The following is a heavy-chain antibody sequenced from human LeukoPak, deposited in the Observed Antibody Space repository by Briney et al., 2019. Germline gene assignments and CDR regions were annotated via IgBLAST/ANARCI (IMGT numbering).Heavy chain of an antibody. Sequence: GSLRLSCVASGVTFSSYGMHWVRQAPGKGLEWVAFIRYDGSNEYYIDSVKGRFTLSRDNSKNTLYLQMNSLRAEDTAVYYCAKDSAVSGSYPDASDIWGQGTMVTVSS. CDR2: IRYDGSNE. CDR1: GVTFSSYG. CDR3: AKDSAVSGSYPDASDI. D-gene: IGHD1-26*01. J-gene: IGHJ3*02. V-gene: IGHV3-30*02.